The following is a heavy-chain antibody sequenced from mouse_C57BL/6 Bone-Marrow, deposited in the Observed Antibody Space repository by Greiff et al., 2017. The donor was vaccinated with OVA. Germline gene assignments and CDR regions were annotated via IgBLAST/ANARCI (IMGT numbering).Heavy chain of an antibody. J-gene: IGHJ4*01. CDR1: GYTFTDYY. V-gene: IGHV1-19*01. CDR2: INPYNGGT. Sequence: VQLQQSGPVLVKPGASVKMSCKASGYTFTDYYMNWVKQSHGKSLEWIGVINPYNGGTSYNPKFKGKATLTVDKSSSTAYMELNSLTSEDSAVYYCAREGPTVVDYAMDYWGQGTSVTVSS. D-gene: IGHD1-1*01. CDR3: AREGPTVVDYAMDY.